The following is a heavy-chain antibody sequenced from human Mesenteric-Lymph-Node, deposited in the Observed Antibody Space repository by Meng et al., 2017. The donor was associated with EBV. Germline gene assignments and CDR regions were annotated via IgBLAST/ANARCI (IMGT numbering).Heavy chain of an antibody. Sequence: QLQLTESGPGLVKPSETLSLTCTVSGGFISRSGFYWGWIRQPPGKGLEWIGRVSYSGTTSYNPSLRSRVTISADTSKNQFSLRLTSLTAADTAIYYCAGRGFYTLFDYWGQGTLVTVSS. V-gene: IGHV4-39*07. J-gene: IGHJ4*02. CDR3: AGRGFYTLFDY. CDR2: VSYSGTT. CDR1: GGFISRSGFY. D-gene: IGHD3-3*01.